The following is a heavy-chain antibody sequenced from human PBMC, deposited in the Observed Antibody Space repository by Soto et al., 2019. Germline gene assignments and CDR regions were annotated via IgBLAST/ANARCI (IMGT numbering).Heavy chain of an antibody. D-gene: IGHD3-16*02. CDR1: GFTFSSYA. Sequence: EVQLLESGGGLVQPGGSLRLSCAASGFTFSSYAMSWVRQAPGKGLEWVSAISGSGGSTYYADSVKGRFTISRDNYKNPLYLQLNSLRAEDTAVYYCAVYDYVWGSYRQTDYYYYYGMDVWGQGTTVTVSS. J-gene: IGHJ6*02. V-gene: IGHV3-23*01. CDR3: AVYDYVWGSYRQTDYYYYYGMDV. CDR2: ISGSGGST.